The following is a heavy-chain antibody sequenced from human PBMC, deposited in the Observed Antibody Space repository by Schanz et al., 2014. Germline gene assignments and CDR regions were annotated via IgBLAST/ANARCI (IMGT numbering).Heavy chain of an antibody. V-gene: IGHV3-48*01. J-gene: IGHJ5*02. CDR1: GFTFSSYS. CDR2: ITYNGGTI. Sequence: EVQLVQSGGGLVQPGGSLRLSCAASGFTFSSYSMNWVRQAPGKGLEWISYITYNGGTIYYADSVKGRFTISRDNAKNTLYLQMNSLRAEDTAVYYCAKAADWPVTRFDPWGQGTLVTGSS. D-gene: IGHD3-9*01. CDR3: AKAADWPVTRFDP.